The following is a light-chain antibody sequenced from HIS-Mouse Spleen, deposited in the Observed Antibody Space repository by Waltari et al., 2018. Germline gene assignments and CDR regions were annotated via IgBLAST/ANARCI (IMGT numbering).Light chain of an antibody. CDR2: DVS. CDR3: SSYTSSSTLV. Sequence: QSALTQPASVSGSPGQSITISCTGTSSDVGGYNYVSWYQQHPGKAPKLMIYDVSNLPSGVPNPFSGSKSGNTASLTISGLQAEDEADYYCSSYTSSSTLVFGGGTKLTVL. J-gene: IGLJ2*01. CDR1: SSDVGGYNY. V-gene: IGLV2-14*03.